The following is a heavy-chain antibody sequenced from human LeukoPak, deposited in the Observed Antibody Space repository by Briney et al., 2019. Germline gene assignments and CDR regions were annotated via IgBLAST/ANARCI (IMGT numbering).Heavy chain of an antibody. CDR2: LKQDGGEK. CDR1: GFTFSSYS. CDR3: AREKFLEWYAVAGTFGYFDY. D-gene: IGHD6-19*01. J-gene: IGHJ4*02. V-gene: IGHV3-7*01. Sequence: PGGSLRLSCAASGFTFSSYSMNWVRQAPGKGLEWVANLKQDGGEKYYVDSVKGRFTISRDNAKNSLYLQMNSLRAEDTAVYYCAREKFLEWYAVAGTFGYFDYWGQGTLVTVSS.